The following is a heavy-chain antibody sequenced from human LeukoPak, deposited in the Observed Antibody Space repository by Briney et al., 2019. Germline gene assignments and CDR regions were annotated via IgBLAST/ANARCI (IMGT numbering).Heavy chain of an antibody. CDR2: IYYSGST. Sequence: SETLSLTCTVAGGSISSGDYYWSWIRQPPGNGLEWIGYIYYSGSTYYNPSLKSRVTISVDTSKNQFSLKLSSVTAADTAVYYCARSIVGATGDYWGQGTLVTVSS. J-gene: IGHJ4*02. D-gene: IGHD1-26*01. CDR3: ARSIVGATGDY. V-gene: IGHV4-30-4*08. CDR1: GGSISSGDYY.